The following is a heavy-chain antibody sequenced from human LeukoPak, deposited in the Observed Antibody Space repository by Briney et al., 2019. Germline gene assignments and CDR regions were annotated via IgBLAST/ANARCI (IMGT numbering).Heavy chain of an antibody. V-gene: IGHV3-23*01. Sequence: GGSLRLSCVGSGFTFRSHAMSWVRQAPEKGLEFVSGIYENGGTTYYADSVKGRFSISRDNSKNTLYLQMDSLRGEDTAVYYCAKVVAGNIDYYFDYWGQGILVAVSS. CDR2: IYENGGTT. J-gene: IGHJ4*02. CDR1: GFTFRSHA. D-gene: IGHD2/OR15-2a*01. CDR3: AKVVAGNIDYYFDY.